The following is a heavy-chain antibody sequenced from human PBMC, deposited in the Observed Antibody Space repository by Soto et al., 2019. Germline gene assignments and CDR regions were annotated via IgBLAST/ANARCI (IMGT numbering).Heavy chain of an antibody. CDR3: ARDRYGRREGYYYYYGMDV. D-gene: IGHD3-9*01. V-gene: IGHV3-33*01. CDR1: GFTFSSYG. Sequence: GGSLRLSCAASGFTFSSYGMHWVRQAPGKGLEWVAVIWYDGSNKYYADSVKGRFTISRDNSKNTLYLQMNSLRAEDTAVYYCARDRYGRREGYYYYYGMDVWGQGTTVTVSS. J-gene: IGHJ6*02. CDR2: IWYDGSNK.